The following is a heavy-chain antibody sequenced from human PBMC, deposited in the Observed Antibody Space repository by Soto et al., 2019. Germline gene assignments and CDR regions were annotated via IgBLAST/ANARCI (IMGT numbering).Heavy chain of an antibody. V-gene: IGHV3-30*18. CDR2: ISYDGSNK. CDR3: AKDGDYYEYSNWFDP. J-gene: IGHJ5*02. Sequence: GGSLRLSCAASGFTFSSYGMHWVRQAPGTGLEWVAVISYDGSNKYYADSVKGRFTISRDNSKNTLYLQMNSLRAEDTAVYYCAKDGDYYEYSNWFDPWGQGTLVTVSS. CDR1: GFTFSSYG. D-gene: IGHD3-22*01.